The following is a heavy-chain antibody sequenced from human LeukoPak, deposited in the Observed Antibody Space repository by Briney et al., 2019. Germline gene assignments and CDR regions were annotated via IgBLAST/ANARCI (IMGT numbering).Heavy chain of an antibody. CDR3: ASLTYYYDSSGYYHDY. J-gene: IGHJ4*02. CDR2: ISSSSSTI. V-gene: IGHV3-48*04. CDR1: GFTFSSYS. Sequence: GGSLRLSCAASGFTFSSYSMNWVRQAPGKGLEWVSYISSSSSTIYYADSVKGRFTISRDNAKNSLYLQMNSLRAEDTAVYYCASLTYYYDSSGYYHDYWGQGTLVTVSS. D-gene: IGHD3-22*01.